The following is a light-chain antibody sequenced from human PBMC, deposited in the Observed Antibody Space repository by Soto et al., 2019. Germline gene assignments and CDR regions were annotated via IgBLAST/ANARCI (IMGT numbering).Light chain of an antibody. J-gene: IGKJ1*01. Sequence: DIVMTQSPDSLAVSLGEXATIHCKSSQSILFTSDNKNYLAWYQQKSGQPPRLLIYWASTRESGVPDRFSGRGSGTDFSLTISSLEAEDVAVYYCQHHYTTPRTFGQGTRWIS. V-gene: IGKV4-1*01. CDR3: QHHYTTPRT. CDR1: QSILFTSDNKNY. CDR2: WAS.